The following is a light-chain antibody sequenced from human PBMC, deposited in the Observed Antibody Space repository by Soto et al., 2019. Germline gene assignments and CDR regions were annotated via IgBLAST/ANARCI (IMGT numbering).Light chain of an antibody. CDR2: SNN. Sequence: QSVLTQPPSASGTRGQRVTISCSGSSSNIGSNTVNWYQQLPGTAPKLLIYSNNHRPSGVPDRFSGSKSGTSASLAISGLQSEDEADYYCAAWDDSLNGVVFGGGTKVTVL. V-gene: IGLV1-44*01. J-gene: IGLJ2*01. CDR1: SSNIGSNT. CDR3: AAWDDSLNGVV.